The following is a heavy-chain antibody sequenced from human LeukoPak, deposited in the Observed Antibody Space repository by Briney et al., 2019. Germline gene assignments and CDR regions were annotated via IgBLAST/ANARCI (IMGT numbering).Heavy chain of an antibody. CDR1: GFTFSSYA. CDR3: AKAWFGELFFDY. Sequence: GGSLRLSCAASGFTFSSYAMSWVRQTPGKGLEWVSGISDSGGSTYYADSVKGRFTISRDNSKNTLYLQMSSLRAEDTAVYYCAKAWFGELFFDYWDQGNLVTVSS. V-gene: IGHV3-23*01. CDR2: ISDSGGST. D-gene: IGHD3-10*01. J-gene: IGHJ4*02.